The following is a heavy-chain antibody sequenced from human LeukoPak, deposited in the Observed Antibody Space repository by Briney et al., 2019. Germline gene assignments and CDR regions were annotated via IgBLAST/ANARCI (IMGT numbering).Heavy chain of an antibody. CDR2: ISAYNGNT. V-gene: IGHV1-18*01. CDR1: GYTFTSYG. J-gene: IGHJ6*02. D-gene: IGHD1-20*01. Sequence: GASVKVSCKASGYTFTSYGISWVRQAPGQGLEWMGWISAYNGNTNYAQKLQGRVTMTTDTSTSTAYMELRSLRSDDTAVYYCARDNWNDDPDYYYYGMDVWGQGTTVTVSS. CDR3: ARDNWNDDPDYYYYGMDV.